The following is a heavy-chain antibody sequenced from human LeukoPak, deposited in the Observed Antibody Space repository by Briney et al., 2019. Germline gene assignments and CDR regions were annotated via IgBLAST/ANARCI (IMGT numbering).Heavy chain of an antibody. CDR3: ARRIQGMAPYYFDY. CDR1: GFIFSSYG. J-gene: IGHJ4*02. D-gene: IGHD5-24*01. Sequence: PGGSLRLSCAASGFIFSSYGMHWVRQAPGKGLEWVAVISYDGSNKYYADSVKGRFTISRDNSKNTLYLQMNSLRAEDTAVYYCARRIQGMAPYYFDYWGQGTLVTVSS. CDR2: ISYDGSNK. V-gene: IGHV3-30*03.